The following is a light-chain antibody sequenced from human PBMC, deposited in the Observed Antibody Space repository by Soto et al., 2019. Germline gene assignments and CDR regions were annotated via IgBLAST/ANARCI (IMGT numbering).Light chain of an antibody. CDR2: DAS. V-gene: IGKV1-5*01. J-gene: IGKJ1*01. Sequence: DIQMTLSPSTLSASVGDRVTITCRASQSISSWLAWYQQKPGKAPKLLIYDASSLESGVPSRFSGSGSGTEFTLTISSLQPDDFATYYCQQATFGQGTKVDIK. CDR1: QSISSW. CDR3: QQAT.